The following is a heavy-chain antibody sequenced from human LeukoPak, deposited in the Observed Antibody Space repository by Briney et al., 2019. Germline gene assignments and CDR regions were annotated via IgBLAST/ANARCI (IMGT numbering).Heavy chain of an antibody. CDR2: ISYDGSNK. CDR1: GFTFSSYA. V-gene: IGHV3-30*04. D-gene: IGHD3-22*01. Sequence: GGSLRLSCAASGFTFSSYAMHWVRQAPGKGLEWVAVISYDGSNKYYADSVKGRFTISRDNSKNTLYLQMNSLRAEDTAVYYCAKDLMIVVVNTDYWGQGTLVTVSS. CDR3: AKDLMIVVVNTDY. J-gene: IGHJ4*02.